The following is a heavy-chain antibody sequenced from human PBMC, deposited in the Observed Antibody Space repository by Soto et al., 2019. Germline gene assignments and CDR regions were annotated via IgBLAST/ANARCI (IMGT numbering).Heavy chain of an antibody. CDR1: GYTFTSYD. D-gene: IGHD5-12*01. J-gene: IGHJ3*02. Sequence: ASVKVSCKSSGYTFTSYDINWVRQATGQGLEWMGWMNPNSGDTGYAQKFQGRATMTRNTSITTAYMEVSSLRSEDTAVYYCARSIVATISSDAFDIWGQGTMVTVSS. CDR3: ARSIVATISSDAFDI. V-gene: IGHV1-8*01. CDR2: MNPNSGDT.